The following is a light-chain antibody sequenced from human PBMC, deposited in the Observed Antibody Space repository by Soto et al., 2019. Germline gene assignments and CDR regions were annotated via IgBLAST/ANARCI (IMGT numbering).Light chain of an antibody. CDR1: SSDFAAYNY. Sequence: QSVVTQPACVSGSPGQSIAISCTGSSSDFAAYNYVSWYQHHPGKAPKLMIYEVSNRPSGVSNRFSGSKSGNTASLTISGLQAEDEADYYCSSYYSARIFGTGTKVTVL. V-gene: IGLV2-14*01. CDR3: SSYYSARI. CDR2: EVS. J-gene: IGLJ1*01.